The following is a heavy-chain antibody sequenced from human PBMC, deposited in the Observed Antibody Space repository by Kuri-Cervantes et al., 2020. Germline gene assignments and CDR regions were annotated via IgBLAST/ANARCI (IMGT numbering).Heavy chain of an antibody. Sequence: GGSLRLSCAASGFTFSSYWMHSVRQAPGKGLVWVSRINSDGSSTSYADSVKGRFTISRDNAKNTLYLQMNSLRAEDTAVYYCARGPRALRVVPAATDYWGQGILVTVSS. J-gene: IGHJ4*02. CDR3: ARGPRALRVVPAATDY. CDR2: INSDGSST. CDR1: GFTFSSYW. D-gene: IGHD2-2*01. V-gene: IGHV3-74*01.